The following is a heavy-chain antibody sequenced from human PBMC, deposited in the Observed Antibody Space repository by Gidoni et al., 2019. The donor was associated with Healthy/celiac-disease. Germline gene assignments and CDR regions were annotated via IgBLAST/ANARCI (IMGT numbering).Heavy chain of an antibody. J-gene: IGHJ4*02. CDR1: GFPFSSYA. CDR3: AKVPSRRILGANDY. CDR2: ISGSGGST. Sequence: EVQLLESGGGLVQPGGSLRLSCAASGFPFSSYAMSWVRQAPGKGLEWVSAISGSGGSTYYADSVKGRFTISRDNSKNTLYLQMNSLRAEDTAVYYCAKVPSRRILGANDYWGQGTLVTVSS. D-gene: IGHD3-16*01. V-gene: IGHV3-23*01.